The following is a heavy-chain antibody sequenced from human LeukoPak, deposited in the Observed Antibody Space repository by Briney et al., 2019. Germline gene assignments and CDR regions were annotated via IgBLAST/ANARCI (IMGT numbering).Heavy chain of an antibody. J-gene: IGHJ4*02. V-gene: IGHV3-21*05. CDR2: ISSSSSYI. CDR3: ARIPLSLGDDY. Sequence: GGSLRLSCAASGFTFSSYSMNWVRQAPGKGLEWVSYISSSSSYIYYADSVKGRFTISRDNAKNSLYLQMNSLRAEDTAVYYCARIPLSLGDDYWGQGTLVTVSS. D-gene: IGHD3-16*01. CDR1: GFTFSSYS.